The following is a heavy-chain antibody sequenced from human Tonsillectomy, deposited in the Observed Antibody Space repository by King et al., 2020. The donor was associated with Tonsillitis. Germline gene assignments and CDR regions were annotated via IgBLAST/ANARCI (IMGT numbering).Heavy chain of an antibody. J-gene: IGHJ6*02. D-gene: IGHD2-2*01. CDR3: ARPVLELPAGQLYGMDV. CDR1: GGTFSSYA. V-gene: IGHV1-69*01. CDR2: IIPIFGTA. Sequence: QLVQSGAEVKKPGSSVKVSCKASGGTFSSYAISWVRQAPGQGLEWMGGIIPIFGTANYAQKFQGRVTITADESTSTAYMELSSLRSEDTAVYYCARPVLELPAGQLYGMDVWGQGTTVTVSS.